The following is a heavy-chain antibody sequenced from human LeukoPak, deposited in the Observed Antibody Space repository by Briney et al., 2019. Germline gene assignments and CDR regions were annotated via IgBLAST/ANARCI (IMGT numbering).Heavy chain of an antibody. V-gene: IGHV3-7*01. CDR1: GFTFSSYW. J-gene: IGHJ6*03. CDR3: ARGGGTRLRITYYYYYYMDA. CDR2: IKQDGSEK. Sequence: TGGSLRLSCAASGFTFSSYWMSWVRQAPGKGLEWVANIKQDGSEKYYVDSVKGRFTISRDNAKNSLYLQMNSLRAEDTAVYYCARGGGTRLRITYYYYYYMDAWGKGTTVTVSS. D-gene: IGHD3-10*01.